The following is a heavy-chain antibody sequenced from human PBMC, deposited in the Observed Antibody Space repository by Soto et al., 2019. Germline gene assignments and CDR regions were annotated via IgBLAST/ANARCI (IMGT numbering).Heavy chain of an antibody. J-gene: IGHJ6*02. V-gene: IGHV3-23*01. CDR3: AKRPWDYGMDV. Sequence: EVQLLESGGGLVQPGGSLRLSWAASEFPLGSHAMSWVRQAPGKGLEWVSSISGSADDTYYADSVKGRFTISRDSSKTTLYLQMNSLTADDTAVYYCAKRPWDYGMDVWGQGTTVSVSS. D-gene: IGHD6-25*01. CDR1: EFPLGSHA. CDR2: ISGSADDT.